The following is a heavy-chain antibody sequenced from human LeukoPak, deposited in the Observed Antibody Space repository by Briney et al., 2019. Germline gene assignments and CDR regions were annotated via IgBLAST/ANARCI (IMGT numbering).Heavy chain of an antibody. Sequence: SETLSLTCTVSGGSISSYYWSWIRQPPGKGLEWIGYIYYSGSTNYNPSLKSRVTISVDTSKNQFSLKLSSVTAADTAVYYCARDRIAAAGTLGFDPWGQGTLVTVSS. CDR3: ARDRIAAAGTLGFDP. CDR1: GGSISSYY. CDR2: IYYSGST. J-gene: IGHJ5*02. V-gene: IGHV4-59*01. D-gene: IGHD6-13*01.